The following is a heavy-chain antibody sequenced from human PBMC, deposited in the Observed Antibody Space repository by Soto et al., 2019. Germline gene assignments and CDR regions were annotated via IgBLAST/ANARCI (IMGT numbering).Heavy chain of an antibody. CDR3: ARAVAVPADFDY. D-gene: IGHD6-19*01. CDR2: INAGNGNT. J-gene: IGHJ4*02. CDR1: GYTFATYA. V-gene: IGHV1-3*01. Sequence: ASVKVSCKASGYTFATYAMHWVRQAPGQRLEWMGWINAGNGNTKYSQKFQGRVTITRDTSASTAYMELCSLRSEDTAVYYCARAVAVPADFDYWGQGTLVTVSS.